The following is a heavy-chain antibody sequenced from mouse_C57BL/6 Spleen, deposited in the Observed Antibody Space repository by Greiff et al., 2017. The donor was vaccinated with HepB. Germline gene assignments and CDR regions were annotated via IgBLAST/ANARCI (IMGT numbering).Heavy chain of an antibody. J-gene: IGHJ4*01. CDR2: ISYDGSN. Sequence: DVKLQESGPGLVKPSQSLSLTCSVTGYSITSGYYWNWIRQFPGNKLEWMGYISYDGSNNYNPSLKNRISITRDTSKNQFFLKLNSVTTEDTATYYCARERYYYAMDYWGQGTSVTVSS. V-gene: IGHV3-6*01. CDR1: GYSITSGYY. CDR3: ARERYYYAMDY.